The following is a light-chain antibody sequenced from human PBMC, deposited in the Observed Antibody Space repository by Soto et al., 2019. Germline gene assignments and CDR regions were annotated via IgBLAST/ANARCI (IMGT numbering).Light chain of an antibody. V-gene: IGLV2-14*01. CDR1: NSDIGSYKY. CDR3: SSYTTSGTPYV. CDR2: EVS. Sequence: QSALTPPASVSGSPGQSITISCAGSNSDIGSYKYVSWFQQHPGKAPKLIISEVSDRPSGVSTRFSGSKSGNTASLTISGLQPEDEADYYCSSYTTSGTPYVFGTGTKVTVL. J-gene: IGLJ1*01.